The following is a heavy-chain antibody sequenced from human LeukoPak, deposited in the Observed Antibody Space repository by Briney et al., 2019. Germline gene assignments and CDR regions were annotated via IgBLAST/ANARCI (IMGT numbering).Heavy chain of an antibody. CDR1: GFTFSTYW. J-gene: IGHJ2*01. CDR2: IKRDGSEK. V-gene: IGHV3-7*05. D-gene: IGHD3-10*02. Sequence: GSLRLSCAASGFTFSTYWMSWVRQAPGKGLEWVANIKRDGSEKYYVDSVKGRFTISRDNAKNSLFLQMNSLGAEDTAMYYCARALYSTSLRWDWNFDLWGRGTLVTVSS. CDR3: ARALYSTSLRWDWNFDL.